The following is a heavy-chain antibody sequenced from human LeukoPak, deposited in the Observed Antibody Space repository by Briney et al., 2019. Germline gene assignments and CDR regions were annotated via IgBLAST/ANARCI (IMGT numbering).Heavy chain of an antibody. CDR1: GYTFTSYG. V-gene: IGHV1-18*01. CDR2: ISAYNGNT. CDR3: ARGYYYDSSGYSDAFDI. J-gene: IGHJ3*02. Sequence: ASVKVSCKAYGYTFTSYGISWVRQAPGQGLEWMGWISAYNGNTNYAQKLQGRVTMTTDTSTSTAYMELRSLRSDDTAVYYCARGYYYDSSGYSDAFDIWGQGTMVTVSS. D-gene: IGHD3-22*01.